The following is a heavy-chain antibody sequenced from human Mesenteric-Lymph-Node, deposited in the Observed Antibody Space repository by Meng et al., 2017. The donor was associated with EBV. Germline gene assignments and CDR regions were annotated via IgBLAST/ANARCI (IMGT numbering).Heavy chain of an antibody. Sequence: QAHRQGPGTGLVKPSGTLSLTCGVSGGSISNDHWWSWVRQPPGKGLEWIGEMYHSGSTNYNPSLKSRVTISVDKSKNQFFLNLNSVTAADTAVYYCARGREYSWGYWGQGTLVTVSS. D-gene: IGHD4-11*01. CDR2: MYHSGST. J-gene: IGHJ4*02. CDR1: GGSISNDHW. CDR3: ARGREYSWGY. V-gene: IGHV4-4*02.